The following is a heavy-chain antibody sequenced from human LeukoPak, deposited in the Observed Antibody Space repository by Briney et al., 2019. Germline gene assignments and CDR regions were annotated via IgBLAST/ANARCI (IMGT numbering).Heavy chain of an antibody. CDR1: GFTFGNYG. CDR3: ARAQTYGDSRLLLDY. Sequence: PGGSLRLSCAASGFTFGNYGMSWVRQAPGKGLEWVSGINWNGGSTGYADSVEGRFTISRDNAKNSQYLQMNSLSVEDTALYYCARAQTYGDSRLLLDYRGQGTLVTVSS. V-gene: IGHV3-20*04. J-gene: IGHJ4*02. D-gene: IGHD4-17*01. CDR2: INWNGGST.